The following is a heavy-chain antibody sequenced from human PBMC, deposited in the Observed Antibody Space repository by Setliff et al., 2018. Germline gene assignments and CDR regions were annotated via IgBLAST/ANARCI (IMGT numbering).Heavy chain of an antibody. Sequence: SETLSLTCTVSGGPINSDRYYWGWIRQPPGKGLGWIGSMYSSGSTYYNPSLKSRVTISVDTSQNQFSLKLSSVTAADTAAYYCASHPRVTIFGVVAFDYWGQGILVTVSS. V-gene: IGHV4-39*01. D-gene: IGHD3-3*01. CDR3: ASHPRVTIFGVVAFDY. CDR1: GGPINSDRYY. J-gene: IGHJ4*02. CDR2: MYSSGST.